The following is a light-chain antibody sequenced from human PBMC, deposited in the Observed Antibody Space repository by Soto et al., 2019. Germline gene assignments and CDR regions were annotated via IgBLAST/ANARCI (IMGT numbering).Light chain of an antibody. CDR3: QQFYNWPRT. CDR2: GAS. CDR1: QSVSSN. Sequence: EIVMTQSPGTLSVSPGERATLSCRASQSVSSNLAWYQQKPGQAPRLLIYGASTRATGIPARFSGSGSETEFTLTISSLQSEDFAVYSCQQFYNWPRTFGQGTKV. J-gene: IGKJ1*01. V-gene: IGKV3-15*01.